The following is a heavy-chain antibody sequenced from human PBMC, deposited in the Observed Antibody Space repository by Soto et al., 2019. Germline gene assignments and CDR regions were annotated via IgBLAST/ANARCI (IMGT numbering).Heavy chain of an antibody. J-gene: IGHJ4*02. CDR1: GFTFSSYA. CDR3: AKDLRGGYCSGGSCAYFDY. CDR2: ISGSGGST. Sequence: GGSLRLSCAASGFTFSSYAMSWVRQAPGKGLEWVSAISGSGGSTYYADSVKGRFTISRDNSKNTLYLQMNSLRAEDTAVYYCAKDLRGGYCSGGSCAYFDYWGQGTLVTVSS. D-gene: IGHD2-15*01. V-gene: IGHV3-23*01.